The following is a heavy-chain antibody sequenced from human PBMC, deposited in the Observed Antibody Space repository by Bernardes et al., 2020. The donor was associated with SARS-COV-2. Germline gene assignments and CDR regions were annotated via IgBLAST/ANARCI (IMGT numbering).Heavy chain of an antibody. Sequence: GGSLRLSCAASGFTFDDYAIHWVRQAPGKGLEWVSGISWISANIGYADSVKGRFTISRDNAKNSLYLQMNSLRAEDTALYYCAKDIKLAGRLGGNAFDVWGQGTMVTVSS. CDR2: ISWISANI. CDR1: GFTFDDYA. CDR3: AKDIKLAGRLGGNAFDV. J-gene: IGHJ3*01. D-gene: IGHD6-19*01. V-gene: IGHV3-9*01.